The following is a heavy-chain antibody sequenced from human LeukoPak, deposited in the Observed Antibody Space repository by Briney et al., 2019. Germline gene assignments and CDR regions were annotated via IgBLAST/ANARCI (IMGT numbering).Heavy chain of an antibody. CDR2: MNPNSGNT. CDR1: GYTFTSYD. V-gene: IGHV1-8*01. J-gene: IGHJ6*03. D-gene: IGHD1-1*01. Sequence: ASVKVSCKDSGYTFTSYDINGVRQATGQGLEWMGWMNPNSGNTGYAQKFQGRVTMTRNTSISTAYMEMSSLRSEDTAVYYCARADLTTGTSGYYMDVWGKGTTVTVSS. CDR3: ARADLTTGTSGYYMDV.